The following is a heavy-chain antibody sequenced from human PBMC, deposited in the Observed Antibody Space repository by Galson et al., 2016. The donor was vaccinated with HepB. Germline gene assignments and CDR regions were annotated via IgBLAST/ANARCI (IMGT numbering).Heavy chain of an antibody. Sequence: SLRLSCAASGFTFSSSPMHWVRQAPGKGLEWVAGISRDGNNTYYADSVRGRFTISRDNSQNTLYLQMNSLSAEDTALYYCAKISYDYVWGSYRESHFDYWGQGTLVTVSS. CDR2: ISRDGNNT. CDR3: AKISYDYVWGSYRESHFDY. D-gene: IGHD3-16*02. CDR1: GFTFSSSP. V-gene: IGHV3-30-3*02. J-gene: IGHJ4*02.